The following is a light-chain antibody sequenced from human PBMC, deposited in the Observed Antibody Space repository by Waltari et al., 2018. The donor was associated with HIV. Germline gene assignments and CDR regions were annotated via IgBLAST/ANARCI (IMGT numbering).Light chain of an antibody. V-gene: IGLV1-44*01. CDR2: SNN. J-gene: IGLJ2*01. Sequence: QSALTQPPSVSGTPGQRVSISCSGSTSNIGTNVVNWYKHLPGTAPKLLIYSNNQRPSGVPDRFSGSMSGTSASLAISGLQFDDEADYYCAAWDDTLNGHVIFGGGTKVTVL. CDR1: TSNIGTNV. CDR3: AAWDDTLNGHVI.